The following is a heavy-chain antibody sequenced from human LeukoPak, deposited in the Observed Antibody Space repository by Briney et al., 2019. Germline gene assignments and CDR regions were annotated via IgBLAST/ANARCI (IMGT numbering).Heavy chain of an antibody. J-gene: IGHJ6*03. Sequence: PSETLSLTCTVSGYSISSGYYWGWIRQPPGKGLEWIGSIYHSGSTYYNPSLKSRVTISVDTSKNQFSLKLSSVTAADTAVYYCARVGYYGSGSYYDAYYYYYMDVWGKGTTVTVSS. V-gene: IGHV4-38-2*02. CDR1: GYSISSGYY. CDR2: IYHSGST. D-gene: IGHD3-10*01. CDR3: ARVGYYGSGSYYDAYYYYYMDV.